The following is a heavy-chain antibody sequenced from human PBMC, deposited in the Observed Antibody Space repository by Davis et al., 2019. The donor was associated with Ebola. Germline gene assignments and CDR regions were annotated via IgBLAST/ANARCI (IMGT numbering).Heavy chain of an antibody. CDR3: ARVSWGLSKAFDN. V-gene: IGHV6-1*01. Sequence: LRLSCAISGDNVSSKSAAWNWIRQSPSRGLEWLGRTYSSSKWYTDYATSVNSRITINPDTSKNQFSLHLNSVTPEDTAVYYCARVSWGLSKAFDNWGQGTLVTVSS. D-gene: IGHD3-16*01. J-gene: IGHJ4*02. CDR1: GDNVSSKSAA. CDR2: TYSSSKWYT.